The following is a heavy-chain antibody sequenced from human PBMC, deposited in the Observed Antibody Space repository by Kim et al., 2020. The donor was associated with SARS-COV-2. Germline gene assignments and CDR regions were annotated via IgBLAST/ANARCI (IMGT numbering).Heavy chain of an antibody. Sequence: AGHVKVRFTNSRDNAKNARYLQMTSLRAEDTAVYYCARGRGLRLDSSVDYWGQGTLVTVSS. V-gene: IGHV3-11*06. CDR3: ARGRGLRLDSSVDY. J-gene: IGHJ4*02. D-gene: IGHD3-16*01.